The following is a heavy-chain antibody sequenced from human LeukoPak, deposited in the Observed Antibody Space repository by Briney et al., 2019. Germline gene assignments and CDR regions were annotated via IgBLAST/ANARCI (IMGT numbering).Heavy chain of an antibody. J-gene: IGHJ3*02. CDR1: GGSISSGGYY. V-gene: IGHV4-31*11. D-gene: IGHD2-15*01. Sequence: SETLSLTCAVSGGSISSGGYYWSWIRQHPGKGQEWIGYIYYSGSTYYNPSLRSRVTISVDTSKNQFSLKLSSVTAADTAVYYCARGGYCSGGSCFGAFDIWGQGTMVTVSS. CDR3: ARGGYCSGGSCFGAFDI. CDR2: IYYSGST.